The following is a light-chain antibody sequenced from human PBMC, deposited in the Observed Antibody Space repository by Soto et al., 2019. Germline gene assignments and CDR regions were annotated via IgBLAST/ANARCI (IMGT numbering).Light chain of an antibody. J-gene: IGKJ4*01. CDR1: QSVSSY. V-gene: IGKV3-11*01. Sequence: EIVLTQSPVTLSLSPGERATLSCRASQSVSSYLAWYQQKPRQAPRLLIYDASKRATGIPGRFSGSGSGTDFTLIISSLEPEDFAVYYCQQRSNWPLTFGGGTKVDIK. CDR3: QQRSNWPLT. CDR2: DAS.